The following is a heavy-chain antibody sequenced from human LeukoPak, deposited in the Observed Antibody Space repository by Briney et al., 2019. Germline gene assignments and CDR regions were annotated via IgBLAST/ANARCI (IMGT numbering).Heavy chain of an antibody. CDR3: ARDTNQGFDY. CDR2: ISSSSSYI. Sequence: GGSLRLSCAASGFTFSSYNMNWVRQAPGKGLAWVSSISSSSSYIYYADSVKGRFTISRDNAKNSLYLQMNSLRAEDTAVYYCARDTNQGFDYWGQGTLVTVSS. V-gene: IGHV3-21*04. CDR1: GFTFSSYN. D-gene: IGHD1-14*01. J-gene: IGHJ4*02.